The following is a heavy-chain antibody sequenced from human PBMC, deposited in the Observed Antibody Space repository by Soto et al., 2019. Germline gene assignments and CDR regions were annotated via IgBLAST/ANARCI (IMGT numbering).Heavy chain of an antibody. D-gene: IGHD3-3*01. CDR1: GGSISSSYW. J-gene: IGHJ4*02. V-gene: IGHV4-4*02. Sequence: QVQLQESGPGLVTPSGTLSLICAVSGGSISSSYWWNWVRQPPGKGLEWIGKIYHSGSTNYNPSLKNRVTISVDKSNNQFSLRLSSVTAADTAVYFCVTSLNYDFWRDGGRHYYFDYWGQGTLVTVSS. CDR3: VTSLNYDFWRDGGRHYYFDY. CDR2: IYHSGST.